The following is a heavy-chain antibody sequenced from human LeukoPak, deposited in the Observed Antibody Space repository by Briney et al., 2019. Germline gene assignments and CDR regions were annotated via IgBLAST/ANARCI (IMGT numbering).Heavy chain of an antibody. CDR1: GYTFTVYY. CDR2: INPNSGGT. D-gene: IGHD6-19*01. Sequence: SVTVSFTASGYTFTVYYMHWVRQAPGQELEWMGWINPNSGGTNYAQKFQGRVTMTRDTSISTAYMDLSRLRSDDTAVYYCARGYSSGWYLDYWGQGTLVPVSS. CDR3: ARGYSSGWYLDY. J-gene: IGHJ4*02. V-gene: IGHV1-2*02.